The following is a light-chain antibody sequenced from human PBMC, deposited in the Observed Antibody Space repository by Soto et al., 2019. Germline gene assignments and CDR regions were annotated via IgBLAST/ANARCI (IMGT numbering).Light chain of an antibody. V-gene: IGLV1-44*01. CDR1: SSHIGSNT. CDR2: SNN. CDR3: AAWDDSLNGRYV. J-gene: IGLJ1*01. Sequence: LTQPPSASGTPGQRVIISCSGSSSHIGSNTVNWYQQLPGTAPKLLIYSNNQRPSGVPDRFSGSKSGTSASLAISGLQSEDEADYYCAAWDDSLNGRYVFGTGTKLTVL.